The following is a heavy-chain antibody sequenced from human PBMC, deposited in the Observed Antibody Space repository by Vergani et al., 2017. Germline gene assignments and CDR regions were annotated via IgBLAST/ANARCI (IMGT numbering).Heavy chain of an antibody. CDR3: ARGTFLHAFDN. J-gene: IGHJ3*02. CDR2: IYSSGST. D-gene: IGHD1-26*01. V-gene: IGHV4-61*02. CDR1: GDSISSGNYY. Sequence: QVQLQESGPGLLKPSQTLSLTCSVAGDSISSGNYYWNWIRQPAGKGLVWMGRIYSSGSTSYNPSIKSRITMSLDTSKNQFSLSLSSVTAADTAVYYCARGTFLHAFDNWGQGTVVTVAS.